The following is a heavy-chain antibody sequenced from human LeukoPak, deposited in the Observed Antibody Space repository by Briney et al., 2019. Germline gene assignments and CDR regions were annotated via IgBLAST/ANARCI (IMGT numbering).Heavy chain of an antibody. CDR3: ARVGATNDLGIYYYMDV. CDR2: ISAYNGNT. J-gene: IGHJ6*03. D-gene: IGHD1-26*01. Sequence: ASVKVSCKASGYTFTSYGISWVRQAPGQGLEWMGWISAYNGNTNYAQKLQGRVTMTTDASTSTAYMELRSLRSDDTAVYYCARVGATNDLGIYYYMDVWGKGTTVTVSS. CDR1: GYTFTSYG. V-gene: IGHV1-18*01.